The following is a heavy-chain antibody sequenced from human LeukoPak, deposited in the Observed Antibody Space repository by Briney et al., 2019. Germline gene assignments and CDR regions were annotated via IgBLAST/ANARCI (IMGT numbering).Heavy chain of an antibody. D-gene: IGHD6-6*01. J-gene: IGHJ4*02. CDR1: GYTFTGYY. Sequence: ASVKVSCKASGYTFTGYYMHWVRQAPGQGLEWMGWIDLNNTGTNYVQKFQGRVTMTTDTSITTAFMDLNSLTSDDTAVYFCARGNRRIAASGFDCWGQGTLVTVSS. CDR2: IDLNNTGT. V-gene: IGHV1-2*02. CDR3: ARGNRRIAASGFDC.